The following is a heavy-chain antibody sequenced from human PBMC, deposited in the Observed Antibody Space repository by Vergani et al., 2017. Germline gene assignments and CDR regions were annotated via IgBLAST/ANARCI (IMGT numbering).Heavy chain of an antibody. CDR1: GFTFSSYG. V-gene: IGHV3-30*18. Sequence: QVQLVESGGGVVQPGRSLRLSCAASGFTFSSYGMHWVRQAPGKGLEWVAVISYDGSNKYYADSVKVRFTISRDNSKNTLYLQMNSLRAEDTAVYYCAKSYSSGWYFDYWGQGTLVTVSS. D-gene: IGHD6-19*01. J-gene: IGHJ4*02. CDR2: ISYDGSNK. CDR3: AKSYSSGWYFDY.